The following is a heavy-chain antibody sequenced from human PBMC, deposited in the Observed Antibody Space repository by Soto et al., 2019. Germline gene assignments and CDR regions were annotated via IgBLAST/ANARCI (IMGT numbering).Heavy chain of an antibody. CDR1: GFPLSARRMG. J-gene: IGHJ6*02. D-gene: IGHD2-15*01. CDR3: ARIQTVAEYEGDYSFGFGMDV. V-gene: IGHV2-26*01. Sequence: QVTLKESGPVLVKPTETLTLTCTVSGFPLSARRMGVTWIRQPPGKALEWLAHIFWNDEKFYNESLKTRVTISKDTSKSQVVLVLSEMDPLDTATYYCARIQTVAEYEGDYSFGFGMDVWGQGTTVTVSS. CDR2: IFWNDEK.